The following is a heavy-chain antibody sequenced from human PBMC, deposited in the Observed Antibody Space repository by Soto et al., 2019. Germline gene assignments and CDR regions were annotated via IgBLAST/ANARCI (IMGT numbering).Heavy chain of an antibody. CDR1: GGSISSGGYY. CDR2: NYYSGIT. CDR3: ARGSSIAGLYYGMDV. Sequence: SETLSLTCTVSGGSISSGGYYWTWIRQHPGKGLEWIGYNYYSGITYYNPSLKSRVTISLDTSKNQFSLKLSSVTAADTAVYYCARGSSIAGLYYGMDVCGQGTTVTLSS. J-gene: IGHJ6*02. D-gene: IGHD6-6*01. V-gene: IGHV4-31*03.